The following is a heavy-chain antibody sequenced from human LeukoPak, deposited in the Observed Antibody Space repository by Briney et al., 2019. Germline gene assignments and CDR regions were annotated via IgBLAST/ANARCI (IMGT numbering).Heavy chain of an antibody. J-gene: IGHJ5*02. Sequence: VSENVSCMTSGYTFADYNILWVRQAPGRGLERMGWIYPKSGGTNPAQKLQSRVTMTRDTSIGTAYMELRRLRVDDTAVYFCARVPNSGYRDCLVPWGQVTLVTVAS. D-gene: IGHD3-9*01. CDR2: IYPKSGGT. V-gene: IGHV1-2*02. CDR3: ARVPNSGYRDCLVP. CDR1: GYTFADYN.